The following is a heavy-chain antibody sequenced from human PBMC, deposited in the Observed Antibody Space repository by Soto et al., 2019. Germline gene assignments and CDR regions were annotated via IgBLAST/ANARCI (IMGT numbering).Heavy chain of an antibody. D-gene: IGHD2-8*01. CDR1: GDSIISSIYY. CDR3: ARHELVRGTSGYFDY. CDR2: IYYSGST. Sequence: PSETLSLTCPVSGDSIISSIYYWGWIRQPPGKGLEWIATIYYSGSTYYNPSLKNRVTISVDTSKNQFSLKLTSVTAADTAVYYCARHELVRGTSGYFDYWGQGSLVTVAS. J-gene: IGHJ4*02. V-gene: IGHV4-39*01.